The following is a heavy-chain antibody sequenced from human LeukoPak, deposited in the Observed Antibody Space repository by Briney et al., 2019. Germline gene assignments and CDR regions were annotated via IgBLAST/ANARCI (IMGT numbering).Heavy chain of an antibody. CDR2: INHSGST. J-gene: IGHJ4*02. CDR1: GGSFSGYY. CDR3: ASGEDY. V-gene: IGHV4-34*01. Sequence: ASETLSLTCAVYGGSFSGYYWSWIRQPPGKGLEWIGEINHSGSTNYNPSLKSRVTISVDTSKNQFSLKLSSVTAADTAVYYCASGEDYWGQGTLVTVSS.